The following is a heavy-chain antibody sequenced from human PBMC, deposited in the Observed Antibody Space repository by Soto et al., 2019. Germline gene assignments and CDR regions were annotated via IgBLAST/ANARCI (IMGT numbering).Heavy chain of an antibody. CDR3: ATDGPSNSGNLYAFDI. V-gene: IGHV1-18*04. CDR1: GYTLTNYG. J-gene: IGHJ3*02. CDR2: VTPYKADT. D-gene: IGHD5-12*01. Sequence: ASVKVSCKASGYTLTNYGVTWVRQAPGQGLEWLGRVTPYKADTNSAQNLQGRVTMAADTSTNTAYLELRSLRSDDTAVYFCATDGPSNSGNLYAFDIWGQGTMVTVSS.